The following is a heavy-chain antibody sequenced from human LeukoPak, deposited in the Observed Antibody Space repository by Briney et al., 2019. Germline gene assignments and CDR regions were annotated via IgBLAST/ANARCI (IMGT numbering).Heavy chain of an antibody. V-gene: IGHV3-23*01. D-gene: IGHD6-13*01. CDR1: GITLSDYY. CDR2: ISAGGGST. Sequence: PGGSLRLSCVASGITLSDYYMGWIRQAPGKGLEWVSGISAGGGSTNHADSVKGRFTISRDNSKNTLYLQMNSLRAEDTAVYYCAKDQSYSSTWYRGMDVWGQGTTVTVSS. CDR3: AKDQSYSSTWYRGMDV. J-gene: IGHJ6*02.